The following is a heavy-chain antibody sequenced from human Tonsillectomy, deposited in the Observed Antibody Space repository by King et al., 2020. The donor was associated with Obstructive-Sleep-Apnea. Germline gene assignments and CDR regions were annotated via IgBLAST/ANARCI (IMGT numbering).Heavy chain of an antibody. J-gene: IGHJ4*02. V-gene: IGHV3-9*01. CDR3: AKDATFYYDSSGYSGYFDY. Sequence: VQLVESGGGLVQPGRSLRLSCAASGFTFDDYAMHWVRQAPGKGLEWVSGISWNSGSIGYADSVKGRFTISRDNAKNSLFLQMNSLRPEDTALYYCAKDATFYYDSSGYSGYFDYWGQGTLVTVSS. D-gene: IGHD3-22*01. CDR1: GFTFDDYA. CDR2: ISWNSGSI.